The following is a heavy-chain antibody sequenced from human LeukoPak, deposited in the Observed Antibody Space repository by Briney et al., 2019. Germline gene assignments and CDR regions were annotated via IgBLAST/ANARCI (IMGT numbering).Heavy chain of an antibody. CDR2: IIPIFGTA. CDR3: ARVNLDRDSSGFAFDY. CDR1: GGTFSSYA. V-gene: IGHV1-69*05. Sequence: SVKVSCKASGGTFSSYAISWVRQAPGHGLEWMGGIIPIFGTANYAQKFQGRVTINTDESTSTAYMELSSLRSEDTAVYYCARVNLDRDSSGFAFDYWGQGTLVTVSS. D-gene: IGHD3-22*01. J-gene: IGHJ4*02.